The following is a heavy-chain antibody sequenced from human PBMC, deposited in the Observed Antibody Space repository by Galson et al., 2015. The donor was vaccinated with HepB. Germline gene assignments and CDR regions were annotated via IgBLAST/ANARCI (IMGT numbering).Heavy chain of an antibody. D-gene: IGHD3-22*01. J-gene: IGHJ4*02. CDR3: ARVSPVESGYSDSDY. CDR1: GYTFTSYG. V-gene: IGHV1-18*01. Sequence: SVKVSCKASGYTFTSYGISWVRQAPGQGLEWMGWISAYNGNTNYAQKLQGRVTMTTDTSTSTAYMELRSLRSDDTAVYYCARVSPVESGYSDSDYWGQGTLVTVSS. CDR2: ISAYNGNT.